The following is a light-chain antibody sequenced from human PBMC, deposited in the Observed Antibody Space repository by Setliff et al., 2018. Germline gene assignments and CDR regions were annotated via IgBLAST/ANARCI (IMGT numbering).Light chain of an antibody. V-gene: IGLV2-23*02. CDR1: KNDVGGFDF. J-gene: IGLJ2*01. CDR3: CSYAGASTLI. CDR2: DVT. Sequence: ISCTGSKNDVGGFDFVSWYQQNPGQAPRLIIHDVTSRPSGVSHRFSGSKSGNTASLTISGLQIDDEAEYYCCSYAGASTLIFGGGTKVTVL.